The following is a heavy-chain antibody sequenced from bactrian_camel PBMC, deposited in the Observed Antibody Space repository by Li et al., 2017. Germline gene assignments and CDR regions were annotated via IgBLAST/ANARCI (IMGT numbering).Heavy chain of an antibody. J-gene: IGHJ4*01. Sequence: HVQLVESGGDLVQPGGSLRLSCAASGFDLSAYWMHWVRQAPGKSLEWVSTINVGSDTIYYADSVRVRFTSSRDNAKNTLYLQLTNLKTEDTAMYYCATFGRSTAYWGQGTQVTVS. D-gene: IGHD3*01. CDR2: INVGSDTI. CDR3: ATFGRSTAY. CDR1: GFDLSAYW. V-gene: IGHV3S1*01.